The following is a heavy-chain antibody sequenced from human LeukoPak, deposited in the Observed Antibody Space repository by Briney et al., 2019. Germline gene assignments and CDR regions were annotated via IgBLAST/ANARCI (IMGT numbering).Heavy chain of an antibody. V-gene: IGHV4-31*03. Sequence: SETLSLTCTVSGGSISSGGYYWSWIRQHPGKGLEWIGYIYYSGSTYYNPSLKSRVTISVDTSKNQFSLKLSSVTAADSAVYYCATDRERDPSVYYLVGGQGTLITVSS. J-gene: IGHJ4*02. CDR3: ATDRERDPSVYYLV. CDR2: IYYSGST. D-gene: IGHD3-22*01. CDR1: GGSISSGGYY.